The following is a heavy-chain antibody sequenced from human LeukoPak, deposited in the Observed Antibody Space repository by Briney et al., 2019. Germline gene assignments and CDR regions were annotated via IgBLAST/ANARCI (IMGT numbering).Heavy chain of an antibody. D-gene: IGHD3-10*01. J-gene: IGHJ4*02. CDR3: AKDPDYYGSGSYYFADY. CDR1: GFTFSNYW. Sequence: GGSLRLSCAASGFTFSNYWMSWVRQAPGKGLEWVSAISGSGGSTYYADSVKGRFTISRDNSKNTLYLQMNSLRAEDTAVYYCAKDPDYYGSGSYYFADYWGQGTLVTVSS. V-gene: IGHV3-23*01. CDR2: ISGSGGST.